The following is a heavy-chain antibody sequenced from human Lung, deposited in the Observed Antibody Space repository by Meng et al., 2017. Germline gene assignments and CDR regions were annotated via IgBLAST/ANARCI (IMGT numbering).Heavy chain of an antibody. CDR2: ISHSGST. V-gene: IGHV4-4*02. Sequence: QRQESAPRLVQPSGTLSLACAVSGDSITRTQWWSWLRQTPGKGLEWIGEISHSGSTVYRPSLQGRVSISLDKSNNEFSLKLTSVTAADTAVYYCARETLRELGLFHYWGQGILVTVSS. J-gene: IGHJ4*02. D-gene: IGHD1-7*01. CDR1: GDSITRTQW. CDR3: ARETLRELGLFHY.